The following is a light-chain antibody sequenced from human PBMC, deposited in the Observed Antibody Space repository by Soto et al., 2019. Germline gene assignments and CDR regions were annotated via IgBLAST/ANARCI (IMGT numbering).Light chain of an antibody. CDR3: QQYNNWPPNPWT. Sequence: EIVMTQSPATLSVSPGERATLSCRASQSVSSNLAWYQQKPGQAPRLLIYGASTRATGIPARFSGSWSGTDINLTISSLHVEDFAVYYCQQYNNWPPNPWTFGQGTKVEIK. J-gene: IGKJ1*01. CDR1: QSVSSN. CDR2: GAS. V-gene: IGKV3D-15*01.